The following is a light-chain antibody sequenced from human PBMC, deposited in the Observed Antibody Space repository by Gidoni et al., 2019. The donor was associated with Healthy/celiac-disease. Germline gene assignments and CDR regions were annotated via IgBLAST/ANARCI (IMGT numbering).Light chain of an antibody. CDR1: QDISNY. CDR3: QQYDNLPSA. CDR2: DAS. V-gene: IGKV1-33*01. Sequence: DIQMTQSPFSLSASVGDRVTITCQASQDISNYLNWYQQKPGKAPKLLIYDASNLETGVPSRFSGSGSGTDFTFTISSLQPEDIATYYCQQYDNLPSAFGGGTKVEIK. J-gene: IGKJ4*01.